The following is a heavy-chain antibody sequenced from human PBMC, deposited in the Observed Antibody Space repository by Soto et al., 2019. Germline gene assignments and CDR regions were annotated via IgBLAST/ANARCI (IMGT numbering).Heavy chain of an antibody. V-gene: IGHV1-18*01. J-gene: IGHJ6*02. CDR1: GYTFTSYG. D-gene: IGHD4-17*01. CDR2: ISAYNGNT. Sequence: QVQLVQSGAEVKKPGASVKVSCKASGYTFTSYGISWVRQAPGQGLEWMGWISAYNGNTNYAQKLQGSVTMTTDTSTGTAYMELRSLRSEDTAVYYCAREYGDQSSYGMDVWGQGTTVTVSS. CDR3: AREYGDQSSYGMDV.